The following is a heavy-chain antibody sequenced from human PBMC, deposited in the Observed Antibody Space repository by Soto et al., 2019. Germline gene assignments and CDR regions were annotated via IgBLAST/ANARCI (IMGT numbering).Heavy chain of an antibody. Sequence: SETLSLTCSVSDDSINSDKYYWVWIRQPPGKGLEWIGSIYYRGNAYCNPSLQTRVTISLDKSKSQFSLKLNSVTAADSAVYFCARLEGLATISYYFDFWGPGALVTVSS. CDR2: IYYRGNA. V-gene: IGHV4-39*01. D-gene: IGHD3-9*01. J-gene: IGHJ4*02. CDR3: ARLEGLATISYYFDF. CDR1: DDSINSDKYY.